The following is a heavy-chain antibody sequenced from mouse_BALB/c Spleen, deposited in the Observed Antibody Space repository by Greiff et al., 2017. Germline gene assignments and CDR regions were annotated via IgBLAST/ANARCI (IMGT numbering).Heavy chain of an antibody. CDR2: ISNGGGST. CDR1: GFTFSSYT. CDR3: ARNWDYAMDY. J-gene: IGHJ4*01. V-gene: IGHV5-12-2*01. Sequence: EVQLVESGGGLVQPGGSLKLSCAASGFTFSSYTMSWVRQTPEKRLEWVAYISNGGGSTYYPDTVKGRFTISRDNAKNTLYLQMSSLKSEDTAMYYCARNWDYAMDYWGQGTSVTVSS. D-gene: IGHD4-1*01.